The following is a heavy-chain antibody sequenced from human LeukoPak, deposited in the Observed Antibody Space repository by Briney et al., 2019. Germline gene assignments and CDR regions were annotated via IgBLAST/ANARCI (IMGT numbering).Heavy chain of an antibody. J-gene: IGHJ4*02. CDR2: IKPSGGST. Sequence: GASVKVSCKTSGYTFTNYYVHWVRQAPGQGLEWMGIIKPSGGSTSYAQNFQGRVTMTRDTSTSTVYMELSSLRSEDTAVYYCARVSSPPQGFDYGGQGTLVTVSS. D-gene: IGHD6-13*01. CDR1: GYTFTNYY. CDR3: ARVSSPPQGFDY. V-gene: IGHV1-46*01.